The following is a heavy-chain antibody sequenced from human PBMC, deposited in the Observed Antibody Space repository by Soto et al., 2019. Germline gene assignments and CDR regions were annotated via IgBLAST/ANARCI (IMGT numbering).Heavy chain of an antibody. D-gene: IGHD3-22*01. V-gene: IGHV4-31*03. CDR1: GGSISSGGYY. Sequence: QVQLQESGPGLVKPSQTLSLTCTVSGGSISSGGYYWSWIRQHPGKGLEWIGYIFYSGTTYYNPSLKSRVTISVDTSKNQFSLKPSSVTAADTAVYYCARTMIVGNYYFDYWGQGTLVTVSS. CDR2: IFYSGTT. CDR3: ARTMIVGNYYFDY. J-gene: IGHJ4*02.